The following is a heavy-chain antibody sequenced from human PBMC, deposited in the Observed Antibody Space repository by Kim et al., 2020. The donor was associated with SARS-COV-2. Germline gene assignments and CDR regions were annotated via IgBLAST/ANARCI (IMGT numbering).Heavy chain of an antibody. CDR2: ISYDGSNK. J-gene: IGHJ1*01. CDR3: ARARENVRYFDWFCLQH. D-gene: IGHD3-9*01. Sequence: GGSLRLSCAASGFTFSSYAMHWVRQAPGKGLEWVAVISYDGSNKYYADSVKGRFTISRDNSKNTLYLQMNSLRAEDTAVYYCARARENVRYFDWFCLQHWGQGTLVTVSS. CDR1: GFTFSSYA. V-gene: IGHV3-30*04.